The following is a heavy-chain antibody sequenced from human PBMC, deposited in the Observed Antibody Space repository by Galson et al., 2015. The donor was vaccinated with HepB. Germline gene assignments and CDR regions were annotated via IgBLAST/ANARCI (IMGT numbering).Heavy chain of an antibody. V-gene: IGHV1-46*01. Sequence: SVKVSCKASGYTFTNYYMHWVRQAPGKGLEWMGIINPSNGDTAYAQKFQGRVTMTRDTSTSTVYTEVSSLRSEDTAVYYCARQIAPDGDCWGQGSLVTVSS. D-gene: IGHD6-13*01. CDR2: INPSNGDT. CDR3: ARQIAPDGDC. J-gene: IGHJ4*02. CDR1: GYTFTNYY.